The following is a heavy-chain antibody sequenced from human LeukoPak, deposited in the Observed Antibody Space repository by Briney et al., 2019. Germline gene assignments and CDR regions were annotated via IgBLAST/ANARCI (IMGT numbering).Heavy chain of an antibody. CDR3: ARGLRDEDRHYNYYYMDV. CDR2: FYTSGSA. CDR1: GASISGYY. J-gene: IGHJ6*03. V-gene: IGHV4-4*09. Sequence: SETLSLTCTASGASISGYYWSWIRQPPGKELEWIGYFYTSGSAHYNPSLRSRVTMSVDTSKNQFSLRLSSVTAADTAVYYCARGLRDEDRHYNYYYMDVWGKGTTVTVSS.